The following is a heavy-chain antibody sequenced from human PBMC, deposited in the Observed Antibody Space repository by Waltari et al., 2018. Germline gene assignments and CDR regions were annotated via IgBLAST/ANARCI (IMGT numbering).Heavy chain of an antibody. V-gene: IGHV3-11*01. CDR1: GFTFSDYY. Sequence: QVQLVESGGGLVKPGGSLRLSCAASGFTFSDYYMSWIRQAPGKVLEGVAYISKSTPIYYADSVKGRFTMSRDNAKNSLHLQMNSLRAEDTAVYYCARDEYSFGYWGQGTLVTVSS. CDR2: ISKSTPI. D-gene: IGHD5-18*01. CDR3: ARDEYSFGY. J-gene: IGHJ4*02.